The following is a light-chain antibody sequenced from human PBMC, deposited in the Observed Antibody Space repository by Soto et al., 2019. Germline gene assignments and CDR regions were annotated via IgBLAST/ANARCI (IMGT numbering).Light chain of an antibody. Sequence: QTVVTQEPSFSVSPGGTVTLTCGLRSGSVSTSHFASWYQQTPGQAPRTLIYSTNTRSSGVPDRFSGSIFGNNAALTITGAQADDESYYYCMLYMGSGIAVFGGGTQLTVL. CDR1: SGSVSTSHF. CDR2: STN. CDR3: MLYMGSGIAV. V-gene: IGLV8-61*01. J-gene: IGLJ7*01.